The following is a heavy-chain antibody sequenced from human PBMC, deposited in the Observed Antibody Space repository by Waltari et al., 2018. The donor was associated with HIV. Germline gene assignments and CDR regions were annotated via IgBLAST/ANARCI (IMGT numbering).Heavy chain of an antibody. CDR2: FNPGNGDT. CDR3: ASSSGNYHYF. CDR1: GYSFTGLY. Sequence: QVQLVQSGAEVKKPGASVKVSCKASGYSFTGLYIHWVRQAPGHVLDWMGRFNPGNGDTHYAQQLQGRLTLTRDTSFTTAHMDMGGRTAKDTAVYFCASSSGNYHYFWGQGTLVTVSS. V-gene: IGHV1-2*02. J-gene: IGHJ4*02. D-gene: IGHD3-10*01.